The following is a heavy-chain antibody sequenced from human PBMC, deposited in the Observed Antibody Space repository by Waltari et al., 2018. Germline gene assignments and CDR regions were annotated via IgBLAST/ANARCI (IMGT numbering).Heavy chain of an antibody. CDR3: ATQGDYYGSGSYLDY. V-gene: IGHV4-38-2*01. J-gene: IGHJ4*02. CDR2: IYHSGST. CDR1: GYSISSGSY. Sequence: QVQLQESGPGLVKPSETLSLTCAVSGYSISSGSYWGWIRPPPGKGLEWIGSIYHSGSTYYNPSLKSRVTISVDTSKNQFSLKLSSVTAADTAVYYCATQGDYYGSGSYLDYWGQGTLVTVSS. D-gene: IGHD3-10*01.